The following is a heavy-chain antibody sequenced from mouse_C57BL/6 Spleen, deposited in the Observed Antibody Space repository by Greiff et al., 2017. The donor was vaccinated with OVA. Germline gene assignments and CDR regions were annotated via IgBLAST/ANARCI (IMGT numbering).Heavy chain of an antibody. D-gene: IGHD1-1*01. CDR3: ARPALTTVVAHWYFDV. CDR2: INPNNGGT. V-gene: IGHV1-26*01. Sequence: EVQLQQSGPELVKPGASVKISCKASGYTFTDYYMNWVKQSHGKSLEWIGDINPNNGGTSYNQKFKGKATLTVDKSSSTAYMELRSLTSEDSAVYYCARPALTTVVAHWYFDVWGTGTTVTVSS. J-gene: IGHJ1*03. CDR1: GYTFTDYY.